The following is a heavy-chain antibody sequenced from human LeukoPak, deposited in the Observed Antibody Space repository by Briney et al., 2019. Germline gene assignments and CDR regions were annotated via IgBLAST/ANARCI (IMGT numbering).Heavy chain of an antibody. Sequence: SQTLSLTCAISGDSVSSNSAAWNWIRQSPSRGLEWLGRTYYRSKWYTNYAVSVRSRITINPDTSKDQFSLQLNSVTPEDTVVYHGAIVHMGDIVLYYWGQGTLVTVSS. CDR2: TYYRSKWYT. CDR1: GDSVSSNSAA. V-gene: IGHV6-1*01. J-gene: IGHJ4*02. CDR3: AIVHMGDIVLYY. D-gene: IGHD5-12*01.